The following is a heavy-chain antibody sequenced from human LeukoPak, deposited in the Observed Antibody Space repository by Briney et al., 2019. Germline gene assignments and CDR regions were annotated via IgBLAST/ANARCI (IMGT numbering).Heavy chain of an antibody. CDR1: GNYW. J-gene: IGHJ4*02. CDR3: VSFYETN. V-gene: IGHV3-74*01. D-gene: IGHD2-2*01. CDR2: INSDGSWT. Sequence: GGSLRLSCAASGNYWMHWVRQAPGKGLVWVSHINSDGSWTGYANSVKGRFTISKDNAKNTVYLQMNNLRAEDTAVYYCVSFYETNWGRGTLVTVSS.